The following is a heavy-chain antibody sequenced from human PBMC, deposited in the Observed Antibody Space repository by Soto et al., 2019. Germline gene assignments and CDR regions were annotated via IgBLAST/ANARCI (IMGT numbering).Heavy chain of an antibody. CDR2: INHSGST. V-gene: IGHV4-34*01. CDR3: ARGQYDFWSVDYFDY. J-gene: IGHJ4*02. D-gene: IGHD3-3*01. CDR1: GGSFSGYY. Sequence: SETLSLTCAVYGGSFSGYYWSWIRQPPGKGLEWIGEINHSGSTNYNPSLKSRVTISVDTSKNQFSLKLSSVTAADTAVYYCARGQYDFWSVDYFDYWGQGTLVTVSS.